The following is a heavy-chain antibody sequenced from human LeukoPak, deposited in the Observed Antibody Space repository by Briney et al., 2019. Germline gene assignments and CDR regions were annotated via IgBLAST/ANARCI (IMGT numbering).Heavy chain of an antibody. CDR3: ARDRTLTTMTPEAFDI. CDR1: GDSISNGDYY. J-gene: IGHJ3*02. Sequence: KTSQTLSLTCTISGDSISNGDYYWGWIRQPPGKGLEWIANIYHGGTTYDNPSLKSRLTISIDKSKNHFSLELRSVTAADTAVYYCARDRTLTTMTPEAFDIWGQGTMVTVSS. CDR2: IYHGGTT. V-gene: IGHV4-30-2*01. D-gene: IGHD4-17*01.